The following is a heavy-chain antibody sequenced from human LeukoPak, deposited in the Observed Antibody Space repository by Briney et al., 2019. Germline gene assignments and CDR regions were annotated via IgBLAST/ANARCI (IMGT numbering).Heavy chain of an antibody. CDR3: AKNRGSWYGEVVDY. CDR1: GFTFSSYA. CDR2: ISGSGGST. J-gene: IGHJ4*02. V-gene: IGHV3-23*01. Sequence: GGSLRLSCAASGFTFSSYAMSWVRQAPGKGLEWVSAISGSGGSTYYADSVKGRFTISRDNSKNTLYLQMNGLRAEDTAVYYCAKNRGSWYGEVVDYWGQGTLVTVSS. D-gene: IGHD6-13*01.